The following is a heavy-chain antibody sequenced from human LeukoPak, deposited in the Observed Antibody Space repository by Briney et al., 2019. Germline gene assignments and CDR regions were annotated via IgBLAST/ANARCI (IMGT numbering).Heavy chain of an antibody. CDR3: ARAPGWFDP. CDR2: IYYSGST. CDR1: GGSISSYY. J-gene: IGHJ5*02. V-gene: IGHV4-59*01. Sequence: SETLSLTCTVSGGSISSYYWSWIRQPPGKGLEWIGYIYYSGSTNYNPSLKSRVTISVDTSKNQFSLRLSSVTAADTAVYYCARAPGWFDPWGQGTLVTVSS.